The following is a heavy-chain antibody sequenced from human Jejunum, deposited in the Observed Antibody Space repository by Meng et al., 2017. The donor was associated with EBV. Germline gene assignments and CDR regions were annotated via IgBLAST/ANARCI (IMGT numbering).Heavy chain of an antibody. Sequence: LVQASGACVRPAAGPLSFACSVSGACMSISHWCVWSRQAPGVGLEWIGEIYYTGISNYNPSLKSRCSMSISKAKNQFSLNLNSVTIADTAVYYCATSMSGDSYGYSWGQGTLVTVSS. D-gene: IGHD5-12*01. CDR3: ATSMSGDSYGYS. J-gene: IGHJ5*02. V-gene: IGHV4/OR15-8*02. CDR2: IYYTGIS. CDR1: GACMSISHW.